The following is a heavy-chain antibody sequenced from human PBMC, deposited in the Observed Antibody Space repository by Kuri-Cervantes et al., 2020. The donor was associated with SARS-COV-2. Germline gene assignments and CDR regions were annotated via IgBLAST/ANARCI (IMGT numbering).Heavy chain of an antibody. CDR1: GFSLSNARMG. D-gene: IGHD6-13*01. Sequence: SGPTLVKPTETLTLTCTVSGFSLSNARMGVSWIRQPPGKALEWLARIDWDDDKYYSTSLKTRLTISKDTSKNQVVLTMTNMDPVDTATYYCARQLASPYYYYYYMDVWGKGTTVTVSS. CDR2: IDWDDDK. CDR3: ARQLASPYYYYYYMDV. J-gene: IGHJ6*03. V-gene: IGHV2-70*11.